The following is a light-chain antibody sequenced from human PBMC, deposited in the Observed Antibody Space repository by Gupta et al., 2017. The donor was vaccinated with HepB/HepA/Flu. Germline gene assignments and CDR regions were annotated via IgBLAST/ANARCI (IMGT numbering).Light chain of an antibody. CDR3: GTWDSSLSAV. J-gene: IGLJ3*02. CDR2: ENN. CDR1: SSNIGRNY. V-gene: IGLV1-51*02. Sequence: QSVLTQPPSLSAAPGQKVTISCSGSSSNIGRNYVSWYQQLPGTAPKLVIYENNKRPSAIPDRFSGSKSGTSATLGITGLQTGDEADDYCGTWDSSLSAVFGGGTKLTVL.